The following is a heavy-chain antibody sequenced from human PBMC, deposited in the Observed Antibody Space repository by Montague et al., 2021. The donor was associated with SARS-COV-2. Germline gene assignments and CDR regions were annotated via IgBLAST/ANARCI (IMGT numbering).Heavy chain of an antibody. Sequence: SETLSLTCTVSGVSVTDYYWSWIQQPPGKGLEWVGDVLYNKGTNFNPSLKSRVAISVDTSKNQFSLRLTSVTAADTAFYHCVRHPHYDGLNGPPGFWDQGALVTVSS. V-gene: IGHV4-59*08. CDR3: VRHPHYDGLNGPPGF. CDR2: VLYNKGT. D-gene: IGHD3-9*01. CDR1: GVSVTDYY. J-gene: IGHJ4*02.